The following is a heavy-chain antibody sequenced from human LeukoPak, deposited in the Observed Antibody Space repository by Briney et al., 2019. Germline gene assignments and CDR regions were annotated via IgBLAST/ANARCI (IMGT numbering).Heavy chain of an antibody. D-gene: IGHD4-17*01. J-gene: IGHJ4*02. CDR3: AREKEDYGDLMGGLVFDY. Sequence: PGESLRLSCAASGFTFSSYWMSWVRQAPGKGLEWVANIKQDGSEKYYVDSVKGRFTISRDNAKNSLYLQMNSLRAEDTAVYNCAREKEDYGDLMGGLVFDYWGQGTLVTVSS. CDR1: GFTFSSYW. CDR2: IKQDGSEK. V-gene: IGHV3-7*01.